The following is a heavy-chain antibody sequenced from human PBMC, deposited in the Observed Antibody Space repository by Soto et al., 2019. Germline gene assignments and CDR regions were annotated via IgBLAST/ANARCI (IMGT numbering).Heavy chain of an antibody. CDR2: TYYRSRWYS. CDR1: GDTVPINAVA. V-gene: IGHV6-1*01. J-gene: IGHJ6*02. D-gene: IGHD2-15*01. CDR3: ARSEEDSDYYYYGMAV. Sequence: SQTLALTCVGSGDTVPINAVAWTWVRQSPSRGLEWLGRTYYRSRWYSDYAVSVRSRIDINADTSKNQVSLQLNSVTPEDTAVYYCARSEEDSDYYYYGMAVWGQGTRVTGS.